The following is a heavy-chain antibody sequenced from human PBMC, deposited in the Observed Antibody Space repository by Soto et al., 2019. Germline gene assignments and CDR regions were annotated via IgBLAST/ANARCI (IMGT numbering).Heavy chain of an antibody. V-gene: IGHV3-23*01. J-gene: IGHJ1*01. Sequence: EVQLLESGGGLVQPGGSLRLSCAASGLTFSSNAMSWVRQAPGKGLEWVSTISGNGRVTYYTDSVTGRFTISRDSAKNTVYMQMNSLRAEDTAVYYCADRGDDMKFFQYWGQCTLVTVSS. CDR3: ADRGDDMKFFQY. CDR1: GLTFSSNA. D-gene: IGHD2-21*02. CDR2: ISGNGRVT.